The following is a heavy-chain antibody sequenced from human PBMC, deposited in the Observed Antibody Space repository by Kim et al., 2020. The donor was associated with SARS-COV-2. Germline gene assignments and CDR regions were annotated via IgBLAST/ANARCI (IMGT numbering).Heavy chain of an antibody. V-gene: IGHV3-7*03. D-gene: IGHD2-2*01. Sequence: DAESVKGRVTISRDNAETSLFLQLSSLRSEDTAVYYCASALAAASTSIASWGQGPLVTVSS. CDR3: ASALAAASTSIAS. J-gene: IGHJ4*02.